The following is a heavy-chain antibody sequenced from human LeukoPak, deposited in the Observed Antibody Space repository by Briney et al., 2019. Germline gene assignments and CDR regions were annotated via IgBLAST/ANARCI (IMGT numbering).Heavy chain of an antibody. Sequence: PADTLSLTCTVSGGSISSSSYYWGWIRQPPGKGLEWIGSLYYSGSTYYNPSLKSRVTISVDTSKNQFSLKLSSVTAADTAVYYCARHGMVATNFDYWGQGTLVT. CDR1: GGSISSSSYY. V-gene: IGHV4-39*01. CDR3: ARHGMVATNFDY. CDR2: LYYSGST. J-gene: IGHJ4*02. D-gene: IGHD5-24*01.